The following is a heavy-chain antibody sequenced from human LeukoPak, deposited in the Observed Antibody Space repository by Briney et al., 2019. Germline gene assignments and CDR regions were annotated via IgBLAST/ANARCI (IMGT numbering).Heavy chain of an antibody. J-gene: IGHJ3*02. CDR2: IKPDGIDK. CDR3: ATISAQTLDI. V-gene: IGHV3-7*01. Sequence: GGSLRLSCVGSGFTFRSQWVNWVRQSPGKGLEWVANIKPDGIDKYYVDSARGRFTVSRDNAKNSAFLQMTSLRAEDTAIYYCATISAQTLDIWGQGTLVSVSS. CDR1: GFTFRSQW. D-gene: IGHD5-24*01.